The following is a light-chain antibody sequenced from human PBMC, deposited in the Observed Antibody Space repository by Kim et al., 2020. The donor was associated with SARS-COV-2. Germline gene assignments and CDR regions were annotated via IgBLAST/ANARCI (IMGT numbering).Light chain of an antibody. Sequence: GQSITISCTGTSSDVGGYNYVSGYQQHPGKAPKLMIYDVTNRPSGVSNRFSGSKSGNTASLTISGRQAEDEADYYCSSYTSSSTGVFGTGTKVTVL. CDR1: SSDVGGYNY. J-gene: IGLJ1*01. CDR2: DVT. V-gene: IGLV2-14*03. CDR3: SSYTSSSTGV.